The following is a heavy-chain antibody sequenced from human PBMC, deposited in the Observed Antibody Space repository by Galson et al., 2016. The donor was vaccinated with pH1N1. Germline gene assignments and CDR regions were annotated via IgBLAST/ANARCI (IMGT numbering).Heavy chain of an antibody. CDR1: GFTFSSSG. V-gene: IGHV3-33*06. Sequence: SLRLSCAASGFTFSSSGIHWVRQAPGKGLEWVALISYDENNKYYVDSVKCRFTISRDNSKSTVHLQMNSLRAEHTAVYYCAKGIDFDDFKLHYWGQGTLVTVSS. D-gene: IGHD3/OR15-3a*01. J-gene: IGHJ4*02. CDR2: ISYDENNK. CDR3: AKGIDFDDFKLHY.